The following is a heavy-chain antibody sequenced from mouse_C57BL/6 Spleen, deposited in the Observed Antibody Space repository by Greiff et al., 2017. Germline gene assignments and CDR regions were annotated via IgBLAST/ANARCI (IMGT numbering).Heavy chain of an antibody. CDR2: IWSDGST. J-gene: IGHJ3*01. CDR3: ARHEGNRDVGAWFAY. CDR1: GFSLTSYG. V-gene: IGHV2-6-1*01. D-gene: IGHD4-1*01. Sequence: QVQLKESGPGLVAPSQSLSITCTVSGFSLTSYGVHWVRQPPGKGLEWLVVIWSDGSTTYNSALKSRLSISKDNSKSQVFLKMNSLQTDDTAMYYCARHEGNRDVGAWFAYWGQGTLVTVSA.